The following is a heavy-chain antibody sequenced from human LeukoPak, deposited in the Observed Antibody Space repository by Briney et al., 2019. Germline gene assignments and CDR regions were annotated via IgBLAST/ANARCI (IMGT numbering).Heavy chain of an antibody. Sequence: GGSLRLSCAASGFTFSSYSMNWVRQAPGKGLEWVSSISSSTSYIYYADSVKGRFTISRDNAKNSLYLQMNSLRAEDTAVYYCAREEYDEGALDYWGQGTLVTVSS. CDR3: AREEYDEGALDY. V-gene: IGHV3-21*01. CDR1: GFTFSSYS. J-gene: IGHJ4*02. CDR2: ISSSTSYI. D-gene: IGHD2/OR15-2a*01.